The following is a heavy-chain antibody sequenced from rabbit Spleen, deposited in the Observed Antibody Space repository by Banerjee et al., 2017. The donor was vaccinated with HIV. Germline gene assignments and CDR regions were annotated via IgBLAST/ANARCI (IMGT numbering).Heavy chain of an antibody. CDR2: IYGGSGAST. D-gene: IGHD8-1*01. CDR1: GFSFSSSYY. CDR3: ARGSSNIYWAFDL. V-gene: IGHV1S45*01. Sequence: QEQLVESGGGLVQPEGSLTLTCTASGFSFSSSYYMCWVRQAPGKGLEWIACIYGGSGASTAYASWAKGRFTISKTSSTTVTLRMTSLTAADTATYFCARGSSNIYWAFDLWGPGTLVTVS. J-gene: IGHJ2*01.